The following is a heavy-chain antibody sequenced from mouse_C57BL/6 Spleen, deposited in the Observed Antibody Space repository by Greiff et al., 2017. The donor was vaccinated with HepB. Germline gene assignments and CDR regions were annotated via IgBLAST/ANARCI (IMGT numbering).Heavy chain of an antibody. Sequence: VQLQQSGPELVKPGASVKIPCKASGYTFTDYNMDWVKQSHGKSLEWIGDINPNNGGTIYNQKFKGKATLTVDKSSSTAYMELRSLTSEDTAVYYCARSLEDYYGSSPFAYWGQGTLVTVSA. CDR3: ARSLEDYYGSSPFAY. D-gene: IGHD1-1*01. CDR1: GYTFTDYN. J-gene: IGHJ3*01. V-gene: IGHV1-18*01. CDR2: INPNNGGT.